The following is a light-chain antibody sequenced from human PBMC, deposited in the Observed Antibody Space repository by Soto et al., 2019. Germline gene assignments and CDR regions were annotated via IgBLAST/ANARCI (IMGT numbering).Light chain of an antibody. V-gene: IGLV2-14*01. CDR1: SSDVGGYNY. CDR2: EVS. J-gene: IGLJ1*01. Sequence: QSVLTQPASVSGSPGQSITISCTGTSSDVGGYNYVSWYQLHPGKAPKLIIYEVSNRPSGVSNRFSGSKSGNTASLTISGLQADDDADYYCVSYTTSASYVFGTGTKVTVL. CDR3: VSYTTSASYV.